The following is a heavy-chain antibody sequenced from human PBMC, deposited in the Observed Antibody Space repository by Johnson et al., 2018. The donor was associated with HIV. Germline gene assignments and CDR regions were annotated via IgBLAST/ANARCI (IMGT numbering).Heavy chain of an antibody. CDR2: ISGSNAST. J-gene: IGHJ3*02. D-gene: IGHD2-21*01. V-gene: IGHV3-23*04. Sequence: VQLVESGGGVVQPGRSLRLSCVASGFTFSSCAMSWVRQAPGKGLEWVAGISGSNASTYYADSVKGRLPISRDNSKNTLFLQMNSLRAEDTAVYYCAKGGCGGDCYSPYLFDIWGQGTMVTVSS. CDR3: AKGGCGGDCYSPYLFDI. CDR1: GFTFSSCA.